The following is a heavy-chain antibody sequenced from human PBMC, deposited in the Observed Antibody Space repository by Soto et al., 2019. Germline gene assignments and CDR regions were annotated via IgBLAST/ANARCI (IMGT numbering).Heavy chain of an antibody. CDR2: ISSSSSYI. Sequence: GGSLRLSCAASGFTFSSYSMNWVRQAPGKGLEWVSSISSSSSYIYYADSVKGRFTISRDNAKNSLYLQMNSLRAEDTAVYYCARDSMRLRAIDYWGQGTLVTVSS. CDR1: GFTFSSYS. CDR3: ARDSMRLRAIDY. J-gene: IGHJ4*02. V-gene: IGHV3-21*01. D-gene: IGHD5-12*01.